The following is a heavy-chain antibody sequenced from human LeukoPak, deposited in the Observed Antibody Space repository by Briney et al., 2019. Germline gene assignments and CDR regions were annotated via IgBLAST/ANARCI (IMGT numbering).Heavy chain of an antibody. CDR1: GFPVSGFA. D-gene: IGHD7-27*01. J-gene: IGHJ5*02. V-gene: IGHV3-73*01. Sequence: PGGSLRLSCAASGFPVSGFAFYWVRQASGKGLECVGHIRSEGENYATIYDVAVKGRFTMSREDSESMAYLQMNSLKIEDTAVYYCFTDWGFRPWGQGTLVTVSS. CDR3: FTDWGFRP. CDR2: IRSEGENYAT.